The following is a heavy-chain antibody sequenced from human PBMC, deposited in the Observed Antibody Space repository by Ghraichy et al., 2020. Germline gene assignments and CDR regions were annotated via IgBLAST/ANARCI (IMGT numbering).Heavy chain of an antibody. CDR3: ARRAMSTTPYYFDY. D-gene: IGHD5-24*01. J-gene: IGHJ4*02. V-gene: IGHV4-39*01. CDR2: TYHGGNT. CDR1: GGSITSTTYY. Sequence: SETLSLTCSVSGGSITSTTYYWDWIRQPPGKGLEWIGTTYHGGNTNLNPSLKSRVTISADTSKNQNSLKLNSVTAADTAVYYCARRAMSTTPYYFDYWGQGTLVTVSS.